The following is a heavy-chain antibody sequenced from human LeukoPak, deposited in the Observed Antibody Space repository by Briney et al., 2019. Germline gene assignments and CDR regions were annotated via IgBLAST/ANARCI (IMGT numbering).Heavy chain of an antibody. V-gene: IGHV3-53*01. J-gene: IGHJ6*03. Sequence: PGGSLRLSCAASGFTVSSNYMSWVRQAPGKGLEWVSVIYSGGGTYYADSVKGRFTISRDNSKNTLYLQMNSLRAEDTAVYYCARALTYGSGIVGYYYYYYMDVWGKGTTVTVSS. D-gene: IGHD3-10*01. CDR3: ARALTYGSGIVGYYYYYYMDV. CDR1: GFTVSSNY. CDR2: IYSGGGT.